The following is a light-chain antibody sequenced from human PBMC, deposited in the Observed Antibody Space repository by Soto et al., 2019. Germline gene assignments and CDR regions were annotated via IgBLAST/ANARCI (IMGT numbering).Light chain of an antibody. Sequence: EIVLTQSPATLSLSPGERATLSCRASQSISSSYLAWYQQKAGQAPRLLIYGASSRATGIPDRFSGSGSGSDFTLTISRLEPEDFAVFYCQQYGSSPETFGQGTKVDI. CDR2: GAS. CDR3: QQYGSSPET. J-gene: IGKJ1*01. V-gene: IGKV3-20*01. CDR1: QSISSSY.